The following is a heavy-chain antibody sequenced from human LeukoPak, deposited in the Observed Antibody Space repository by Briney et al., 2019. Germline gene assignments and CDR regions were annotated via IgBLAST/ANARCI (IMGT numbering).Heavy chain of an antibody. J-gene: IGHJ3*01. CDR2: INSDGSRT. D-gene: IGHD3-10*01. CDR1: GFTFNSYW. Sequence: GGSLRLSCAASGFTFNSYWMHWVRQVPGKGLVWVSRINSDGSRTNYVDSAKGRFTISRDNAKNTLFLLMNSLRAEDSAVYYCARGNFYSGSGSSPLDYCGRGTMVTVSS. V-gene: IGHV3-74*01. CDR3: ARGNFYSGSGSSPLDY.